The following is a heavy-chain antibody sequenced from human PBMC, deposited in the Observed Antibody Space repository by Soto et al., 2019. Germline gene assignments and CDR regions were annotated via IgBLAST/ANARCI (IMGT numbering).Heavy chain of an antibody. CDR3: ARQGGYYYYGMDV. CDR2: IDPGDSNT. D-gene: IGHD2-15*01. V-gene: IGHV5-10-1*01. J-gene: IGHJ6*02. CDR1: GYSFNTFW. Sequence: GESLKISCKTSGYSFNTFWISWVRQVPGKGLEWMGRIDPGDSNTNYSPSLQGHVTLSVDKSIGTAYLQWSSLEASDTGIYYCARQGGYYYYGMDVWGQGTAVTVSS.